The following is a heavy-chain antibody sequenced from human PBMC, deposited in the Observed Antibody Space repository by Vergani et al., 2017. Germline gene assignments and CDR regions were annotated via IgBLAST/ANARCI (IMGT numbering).Heavy chain of an antibody. CDR2: MNPNSGNT. Sequence: QVQLVQSGAEVKKPGASVKVSCKASGYTFTSYDINWVRQASGQGLEWMGWMNPNSGNTGYAQKFQGRVTMTRNTSISTAYMELSSLGSEETAVYYGAGGGAWITIIDDYWGQGTLVTVSS. V-gene: IGHV1-8*01. J-gene: IGHJ4*02. CDR3: AGGGAWITIIDDY. CDR1: GYTFTSYD. D-gene: IGHD3-22*01.